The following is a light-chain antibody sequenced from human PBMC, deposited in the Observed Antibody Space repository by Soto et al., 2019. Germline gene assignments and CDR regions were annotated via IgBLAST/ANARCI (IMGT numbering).Light chain of an antibody. Sequence: IQMTQSPSTLSASVGDRVTITCRASQSISSWLAWYQQKPGKAPKLLIYDASSLESGVPSRFSGSGSGTEFTLTISSLQPDDFATYYCQQYNSYPTFGQGTRLEIK. CDR2: DAS. CDR1: QSISSW. V-gene: IGKV1-5*01. CDR3: QQYNSYPT. J-gene: IGKJ5*01.